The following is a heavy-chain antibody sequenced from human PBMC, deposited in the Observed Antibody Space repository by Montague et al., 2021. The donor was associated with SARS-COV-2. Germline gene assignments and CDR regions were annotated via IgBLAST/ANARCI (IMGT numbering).Heavy chain of an antibody. D-gene: IGHD3-10*01. V-gene: IGHV4-39*07. Sequence: SETLSLTCAVSGRSIISTSSYWGWIRQPPGGGLEWIGSISHRENTFYNPSLKSPVTISVDTSKNQFSLKMISVIAADTGIYYCARVSWYYYGSGAFDYWGQGTLVTVSA. J-gene: IGHJ4*02. CDR1: GRSIISTSSY. CDR3: ARVSWYYYGSGAFDY. CDR2: ISHRENT.